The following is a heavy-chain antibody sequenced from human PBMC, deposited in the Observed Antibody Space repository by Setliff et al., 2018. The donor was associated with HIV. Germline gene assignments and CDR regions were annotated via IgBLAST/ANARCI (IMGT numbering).Heavy chain of an antibody. CDR2: ISYSGST. CDR3: ARVSGLSGELLYFDY. CDR1: GVSITSHY. Sequence: SETLSLTCTVSGVSITSHYWSWIRQPPGTGLEWIGYISYSGSTNYNPSLKSRVTISVDTSKNQFSLKLSSVTASDTAVYYCARVSGLSGELLYFDYWGLGTLVTVSS. V-gene: IGHV4-59*11. D-gene: IGHD1-26*01. J-gene: IGHJ4*02.